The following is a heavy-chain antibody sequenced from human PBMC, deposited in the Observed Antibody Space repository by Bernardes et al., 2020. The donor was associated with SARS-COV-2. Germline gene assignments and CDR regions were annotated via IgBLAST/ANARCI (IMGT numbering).Heavy chain of an antibody. V-gene: IGHV3-43*01. D-gene: IGHD3-3*01. Sequence: SCASSGFTFEDYTMHWVRRVPGKGLEWVSLVSWDGSTTNYADSVKGRFIISRDSSRNTVHLQMDSLRKEDTALYYCATERQSLTVFGVGHDAFDFWGQGTMVTVSS. CDR1: GFTFEDYT. J-gene: IGHJ3*01. CDR3: ATERQSLTVFGVGHDAFDF. CDR2: VSWDGSTT.